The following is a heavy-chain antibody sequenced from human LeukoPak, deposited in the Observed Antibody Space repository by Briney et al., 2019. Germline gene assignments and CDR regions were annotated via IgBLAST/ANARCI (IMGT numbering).Heavy chain of an antibody. V-gene: IGHV3-7*01. Sequence: GGSLRLSCAASGFTFSIYWMSWVRQAPGKGLEWVANIKQDGSEKYYVDSVKGRFTISRDNARNSLYLQMNSLRAEDTAVYYCARGPLAVLLWFRELYDAFDIWGQGTMVTVSS. CDR2: IKQDGSEK. J-gene: IGHJ3*02. CDR3: ARGPLAVLLWFRELYDAFDI. D-gene: IGHD3-10*01. CDR1: GFTFSIYW.